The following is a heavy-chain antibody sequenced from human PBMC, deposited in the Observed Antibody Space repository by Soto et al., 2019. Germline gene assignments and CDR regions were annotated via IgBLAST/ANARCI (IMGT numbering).Heavy chain of an antibody. V-gene: IGHV3-23*01. Sequence: EVQLLESGGGLVQPGGSLRLSCAASGFTFSSCALSWVRQTPGKGLEWVSAISGSGGDTYYADSVMGRFTISRDNSKNTLFLQMNSLRAEDTAVYYCAKDWSYTWNDLYYFDYWGQGTLVTVSS. CDR3: AKDWSYTWNDLYYFDY. CDR1: GFTFSSCA. J-gene: IGHJ4*02. CDR2: ISGSGGDT. D-gene: IGHD1-20*01.